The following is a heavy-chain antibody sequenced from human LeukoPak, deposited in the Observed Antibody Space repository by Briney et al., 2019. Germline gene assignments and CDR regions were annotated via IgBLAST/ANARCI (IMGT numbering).Heavy chain of an antibody. J-gene: IGHJ4*02. CDR1: GYAFTGYD. CDR3: TRGSLSGSSRDY. V-gene: IGHV1-8*01. Sequence: ASVKVSCKASGYAFTGYDINWVRQATGQGLEWMGWMNPNTGDTGYAQNFQARLTMTRNTSIDTAYMELSGLRSEDTAIYYCTRGSLSGSSRDYWGQGTLVTVSS. CDR2: MNPNTGDT. D-gene: IGHD1-26*01.